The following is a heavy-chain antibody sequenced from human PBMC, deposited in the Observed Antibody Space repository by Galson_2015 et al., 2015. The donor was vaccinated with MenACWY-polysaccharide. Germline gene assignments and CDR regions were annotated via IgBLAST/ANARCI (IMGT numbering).Heavy chain of an antibody. CDR2: IYYSGST. Sequence: SETLSLTCTVSGGSISSSSYYWGWIRQPPGKGLEWIGSIYYSGSTYYNPSLKSRVTISVDTSKNQFSLKLSSVTAADTAVYYCARHGDPGYWDYWGQGTLVTVSS. CDR3: ARHGDPGYWDY. V-gene: IGHV4-39*01. D-gene: IGHD3-9*01. J-gene: IGHJ4*02. CDR1: GGSISSSSYY.